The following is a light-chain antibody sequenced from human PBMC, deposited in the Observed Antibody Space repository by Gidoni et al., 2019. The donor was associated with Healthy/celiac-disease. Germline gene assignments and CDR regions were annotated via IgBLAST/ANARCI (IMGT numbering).Light chain of an antibody. CDR3: CSYAGSSTSWV. CDR1: SSDVGSYNL. CDR2: EGS. J-gene: IGLJ3*02. V-gene: IGLV2-23*01. Sequence: QSALTQPASVSGSPGQSITISCTVTSSDVGSYNLVPWYQQHPGKAPKLMIYEGSRRPSGVSNRFSGSKSGNTASLTISGLQAEDEADYYCCSYAGSSTSWVFGGGTKLTVL.